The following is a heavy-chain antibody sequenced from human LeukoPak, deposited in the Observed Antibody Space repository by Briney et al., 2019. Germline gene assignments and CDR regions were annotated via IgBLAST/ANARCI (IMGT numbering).Heavy chain of an antibody. CDR1: GFTFSDHY. J-gene: IGHJ4*02. CDR3: AKDRMSGESGPDY. D-gene: IGHD1-26*01. CDR2: ISYDGSNK. Sequence: GGPLRLSCAASGFTFSDHYMDWVRQAPGKGLEWVAVISYDGSNKYYADSVKGRFTISRDNSKNTLYLQMNSLRAEDTAVYYCAKDRMSGESGPDYWGQGTLVTVSS. V-gene: IGHV3-30*18.